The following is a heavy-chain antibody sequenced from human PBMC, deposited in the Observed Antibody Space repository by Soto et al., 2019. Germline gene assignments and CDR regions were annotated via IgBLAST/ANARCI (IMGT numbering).Heavy chain of an antibody. D-gene: IGHD6-19*01. CDR3: ARVAYSFGWIFDY. V-gene: IGHV3-7*01. CDR2: IKEDGSEK. Sequence: GGSLRLSCAASAFTFSSYWMSWVRQAPGKGLEWVANIKEDGSEKYYVDSVKGRFTISRDNAKNSLYLQMNSLRADDTVVYFCARVAYSFGWIFDYWGQGILVTVSS. J-gene: IGHJ4*01. CDR1: AFTFSSYW.